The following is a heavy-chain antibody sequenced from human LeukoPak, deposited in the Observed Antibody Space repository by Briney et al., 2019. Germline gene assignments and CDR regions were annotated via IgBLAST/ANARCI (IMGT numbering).Heavy chain of an antibody. J-gene: IGHJ4*02. Sequence: SETLSLTCAVSGSSISSGYYWGWIRQPPGKGLEWIGGIYHSGSTYYNPSLKSRVTISVDTSKNQFSLKLSSVTAADTAVYYCARHRPEDPPDYWGQGTLVTVSS. CDR3: ARHRPEDPPDY. CDR2: IYHSGST. D-gene: IGHD1-14*01. CDR1: GSSISSGYY. V-gene: IGHV4-38-2*01.